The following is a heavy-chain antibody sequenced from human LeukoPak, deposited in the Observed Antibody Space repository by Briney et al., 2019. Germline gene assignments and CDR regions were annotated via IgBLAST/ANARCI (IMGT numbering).Heavy chain of an antibody. CDR3: AKGYYDILTAYYADY. J-gene: IGHJ4*02. Sequence: GGSLRLSCAASGFTFSSYAMTWVRQAPGKGLEWVSGVSGSGDSTSYADSVKGRFTISRDNSKNTLYLQMKSLRADDTAVYYCAKGYYDILTAYYADYWGQGTLVTVSS. CDR2: VSGSGDST. V-gene: IGHV3-23*01. D-gene: IGHD3-9*01. CDR1: GFTFSSYA.